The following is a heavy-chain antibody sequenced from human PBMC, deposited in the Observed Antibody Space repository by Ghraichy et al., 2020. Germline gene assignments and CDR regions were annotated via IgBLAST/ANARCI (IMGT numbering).Heavy chain of an antibody. V-gene: IGHV3-23*01. Sequence: GSLRLSCAASGFTFTSYAMNWVRQAPGKGLEWVSTISGSGASTYYADSVKGRFTISRDNSKNALYLQMNSLRAEDTAVYHCAKGGSGYVYSGWGQGTLVTVSS. CDR3: AKGGSGYVYSG. CDR1: GFTFTSYA. D-gene: IGHD5-12*01. J-gene: IGHJ4*02. CDR2: ISGSGAST.